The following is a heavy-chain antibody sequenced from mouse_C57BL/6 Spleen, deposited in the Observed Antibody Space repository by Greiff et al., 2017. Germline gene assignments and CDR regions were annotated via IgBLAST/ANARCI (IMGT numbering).Heavy chain of an antibody. CDR3: AREGHYFDY. CDR1: GYAFSSSW. J-gene: IGHJ2*01. CDR2: IYPGDGDT. V-gene: IGHV1-82*01. D-gene: IGHD3-3*01. Sequence: QVQLKESGPELVKPGASVKISCKASGYAFSSSWMNWVKQRPGKGLEWIGRIYPGDGDTNYNGKFKGKATLTADKSSSTAYMQLSSLTSEDSAVYFCAREGHYFDYWGQGTTLTVSS.